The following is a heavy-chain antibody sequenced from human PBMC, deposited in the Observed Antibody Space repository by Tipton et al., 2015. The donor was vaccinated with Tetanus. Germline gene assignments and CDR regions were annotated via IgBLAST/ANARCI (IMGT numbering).Heavy chain of an antibody. CDR1: GGSISSYY. J-gene: IGHJ5*02. V-gene: IGHV4-59*12. CDR3: AKVPWEGVYANWFDP. Sequence: TLSLTCTVSGGSISSYYWSWIRQPPGKGLEWIGYIYFNGSTNYNPSLKSRVTISVDTSTNQFSLKLSSVTAADTAVYYCAKVPWEGVYANWFDPWGQGTLVTVSS. CDR2: IYFNGST. D-gene: IGHD2-8*01.